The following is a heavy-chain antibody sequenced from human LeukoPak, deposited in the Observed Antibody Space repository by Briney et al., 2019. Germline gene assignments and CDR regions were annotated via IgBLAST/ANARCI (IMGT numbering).Heavy chain of an antibody. Sequence: GGSLRLSCAASGFTFSSYAMHWVRQAPGKGLEWVAVISYDGSNKYYADSVKGRFTISRDNSKSTLYLQMNSLRAEDTAVYYCARDRFDSGSYYFDYWGQGTLVTVSS. CDR3: ARDRFDSGSYYFDY. D-gene: IGHD1-26*01. V-gene: IGHV3-30*04. J-gene: IGHJ4*02. CDR1: GFTFSSYA. CDR2: ISYDGSNK.